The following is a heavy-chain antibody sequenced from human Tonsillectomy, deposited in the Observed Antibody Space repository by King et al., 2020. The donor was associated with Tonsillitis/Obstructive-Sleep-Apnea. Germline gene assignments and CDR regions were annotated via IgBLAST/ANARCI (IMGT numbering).Heavy chain of an antibody. V-gene: IGHV1-46*01. Sequence: QLVQSGAEVKKPGASVKVSCKASGYTFTSYYMHWVRQAPGQGLEWMGIINPSGGSTSYAQKFQGRVTMTRDTSTSTVYMELSSLRSEDTAVYYCARERPWGRRRSWFDPWGQGTLVTVSS. CDR2: INPSGGST. CDR1: GYTFTSYY. D-gene: IGHD7-27*01. J-gene: IGHJ5*02. CDR3: ARERPWGRRRSWFDP.